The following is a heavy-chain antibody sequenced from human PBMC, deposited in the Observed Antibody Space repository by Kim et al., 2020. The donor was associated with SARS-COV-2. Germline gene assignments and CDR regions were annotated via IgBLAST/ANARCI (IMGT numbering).Heavy chain of an antibody. D-gene: IGHD3-22*01. V-gene: IGHV3-53*04. CDR1: GFTVSSNY. J-gene: IGHJ4*02. Sequence: GGSLRLSCAASGFTVSSNYMSWVRQAPGKGLEWVSVIYSGGSTYYADSVKGRFTISRHNSKNTLYLQMNSLRAEDTAVYYCARVLYYYDSSGYYSDSYYFDYWGQGTLVTVSS. CDR2: IYSGGST. CDR3: ARVLYYYDSSGYYSDSYYFDY.